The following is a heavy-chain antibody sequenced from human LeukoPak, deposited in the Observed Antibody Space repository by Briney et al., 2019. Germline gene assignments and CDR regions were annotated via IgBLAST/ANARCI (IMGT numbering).Heavy chain of an antibody. D-gene: IGHD5-24*01. V-gene: IGHV3-21*01. CDR2: ISSSSSYI. CDR3: ARASFQRWLQLGGD. J-gene: IGHJ4*02. Sequence: GGSLRLSCAASGLTVGGSYMNWVRQAPGKGLEWVSSISSSSSYIYYADSLRGRFTISRDNAKNSLYLQMNSLRDEDTAVYYCARASFQRWLQLGGDWGQGTLVTVSS. CDR1: GLTVGGSY.